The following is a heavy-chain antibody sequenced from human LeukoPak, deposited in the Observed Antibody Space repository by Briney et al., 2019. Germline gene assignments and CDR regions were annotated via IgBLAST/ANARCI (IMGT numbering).Heavy chain of an antibody. CDR1: GFTFSDYW. CDR3: ARDRGPRTGFMVREAYDY. V-gene: IGHV3-74*01. D-gene: IGHD3-10*01. Sequence: SGGFLRLSCAASGFTFSDYWIHWVRQAPGKGLVWVSRINTDGSITNYADSVKGRFSISRDNAKNTLYLQMSSLRAEDTAVYYCARDRGPRTGFMVREAYDYWGQGTLVTVSS. CDR2: INTDGSIT. J-gene: IGHJ4*02.